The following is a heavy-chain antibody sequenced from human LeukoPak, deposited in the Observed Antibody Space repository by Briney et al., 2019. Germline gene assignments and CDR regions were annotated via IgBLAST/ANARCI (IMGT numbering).Heavy chain of an antibody. CDR3: ARNIASGGDY. CDR1: GFTLSTYW. Sequence: GGSLRLSCAASGFTLSTYWMHWVRQGPGKGLVWVSCINSDGSRTTYADPVKGRFAISRDNAKSTLYLQMHSLRAEDTAVYYCARNIASGGDYWGQGTLVTVSS. J-gene: IGHJ4*02. CDR2: INSDGSRT. V-gene: IGHV3-74*01. D-gene: IGHD6-25*01.